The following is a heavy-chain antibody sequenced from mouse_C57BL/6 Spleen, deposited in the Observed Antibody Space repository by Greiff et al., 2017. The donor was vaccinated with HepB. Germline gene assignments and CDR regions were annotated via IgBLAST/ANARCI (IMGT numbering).Heavy chain of an antibody. CDR2: INPSSGYT. D-gene: IGHD3-1*01. V-gene: IGHV1-4*01. Sequence: VKVVESGAELARPGASVKMSCKASGYTFTSYTMHWVKQRPGQGLEWIGYINPSSGYTKYNQKFKDKATLTADKSSSTAYMQLSSLTSEDSAVYYCARSGGQPFFFAYWGQGTLVTVSA. CDR3: ARSGGQPFFFAY. CDR1: GYTFTSYT. J-gene: IGHJ3*01.